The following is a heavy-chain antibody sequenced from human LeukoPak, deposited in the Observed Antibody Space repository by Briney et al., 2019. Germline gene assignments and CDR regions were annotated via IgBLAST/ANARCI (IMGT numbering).Heavy chain of an antibody. CDR3: ARDVVDNYGGKGDY. Sequence: ASVKVSCKASGYIFTSYDISWVRQAPGQGLEWVGWISVYNGNTNYAQDLQGRVTMTTDTSTSTAYMELRSLRSDDTAVYYCARDVVDNYGGKGDYWGQGTLVTASS. V-gene: IGHV1-18*01. J-gene: IGHJ4*02. D-gene: IGHD4-23*01. CDR2: ISVYNGNT. CDR1: GYIFTSYD.